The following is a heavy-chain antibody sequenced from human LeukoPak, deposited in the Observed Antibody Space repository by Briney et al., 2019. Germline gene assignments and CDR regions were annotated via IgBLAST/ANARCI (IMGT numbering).Heavy chain of an antibody. CDR3: ARVFTRGYSYGHFDY. J-gene: IGHJ4*02. D-gene: IGHD5-18*01. CDR2: MRYDGTNK. CDR1: GFTFSSYA. Sequence: GGSLRLSCAASGFTFSSYAMHWVRQAPGKGLEWVAFMRYDGTNKYYADSVKGRFTVSRDNAKNSLYLQMNSLRAEDTAVYYCARVFTRGYSYGHFDYWGQGTLVTVSS. V-gene: IGHV3-30*02.